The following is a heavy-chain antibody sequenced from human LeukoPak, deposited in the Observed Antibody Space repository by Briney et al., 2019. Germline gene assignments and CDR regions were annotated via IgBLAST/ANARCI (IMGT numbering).Heavy chain of an antibody. CDR2: ISWNSGSI. Sequence: GRSLRLSCAASGFTFDDYAMHWVRQAPGKGLEWVSGISWNSGSIGYADSVKGRFTISRDNAKNSLYLQMNSLRAEDTALYYCAKAKVGQWLADFDYWGQGTLVTVSS. D-gene: IGHD6-19*01. CDR3: AKAKVGQWLADFDY. V-gene: IGHV3-9*01. CDR1: GFTFDDYA. J-gene: IGHJ4*02.